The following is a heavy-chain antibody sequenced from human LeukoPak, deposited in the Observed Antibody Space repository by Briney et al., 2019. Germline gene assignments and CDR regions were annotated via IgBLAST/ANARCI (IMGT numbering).Heavy chain of an antibody. CDR1: GGSFSGYY. J-gene: IGHJ5*02. V-gene: IGHV4-34*01. CDR2: INHSGST. Sequence: SETLSLTCAVYGGSFSGYYWSWIRQPPGKGLEWIGEINHSGSTNYNPSLKSRVTISVDTSKNQFSLKLSSVTAADTAVYYCARGVSYYGSGSYYMYNWFDPWGQGTLVTVS. D-gene: IGHD3-10*01. CDR3: ARGVSYYGSGSYYMYNWFDP.